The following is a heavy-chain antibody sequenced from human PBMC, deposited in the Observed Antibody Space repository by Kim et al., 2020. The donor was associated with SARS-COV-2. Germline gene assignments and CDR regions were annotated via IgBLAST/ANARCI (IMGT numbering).Heavy chain of an antibody. D-gene: IGHD5-12*01. J-gene: IGHJ4*02. V-gene: IGHV5-51*01. CDR2: IYPGDSDA. CDR1: GYSFTTYW. CDR3: ARSDMATVEGGGLDY. Sequence: GESLKISCKGSGYSFTTYWIGWVRQMPGKGLEWMGNIYPGDSDARYSPSFQGQVTISVDKSISTAYLQWSSLKASDTAMYYCARSDMATVEGGGLDYWGQGTLVTVSS.